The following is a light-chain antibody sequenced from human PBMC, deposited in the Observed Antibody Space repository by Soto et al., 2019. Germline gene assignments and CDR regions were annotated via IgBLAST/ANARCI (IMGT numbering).Light chain of an antibody. CDR3: QQYNNWPYT. CDR1: QHVSSN. J-gene: IGKJ2*01. CDR2: RAS. V-gene: IGKV3-15*01. Sequence: EIVMTQSPATLSVSPGGSATLSCRASQHVSSNFAWYRQKPGQAPTLLIYRASTRATGIPARFSGSSSGTEYTLAISSPQAEDFAIYYCQQYNNWPYTFGQGTKLAIK.